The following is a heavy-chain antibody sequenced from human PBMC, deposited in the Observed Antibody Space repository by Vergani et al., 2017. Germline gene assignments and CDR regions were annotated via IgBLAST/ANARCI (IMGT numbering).Heavy chain of an antibody. CDR1: GFTFSNAW. J-gene: IGHJ6*03. V-gene: IGHV3-30*18. CDR3: AKDGGYSSEAPMDV. Sequence: VQLVESGGGLVKPGGSLRLSCAASGFTFSNAWMSWVRQAPGKGLEWVAVISYDGSNKYYADSVKGRFTISRDNSKNTLYLQMNSLRAEDTAVYYCAKDGGYSSEAPMDVWGKGTTVTVSS. D-gene: IGHD6-19*01. CDR2: ISYDGSNK.